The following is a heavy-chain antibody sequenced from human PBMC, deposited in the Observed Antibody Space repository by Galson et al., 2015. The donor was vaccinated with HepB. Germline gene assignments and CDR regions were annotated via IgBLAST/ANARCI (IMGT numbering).Heavy chain of an antibody. CDR1: GYTFTKYY. D-gene: IGHD6-19*01. Sequence: SVKVSCKASGYTFTKYYIHWVRQAPGQGLEWVGLINLSGGAANHTQSFQDRVTMTADASTTTVYLELSSLRSDDTAFYFCARARYGTGWSFDSWGQGTLVIVSS. V-gene: IGHV1-46*01. J-gene: IGHJ4*02. CDR2: INLSGGAA. CDR3: ARARYGTGWSFDS.